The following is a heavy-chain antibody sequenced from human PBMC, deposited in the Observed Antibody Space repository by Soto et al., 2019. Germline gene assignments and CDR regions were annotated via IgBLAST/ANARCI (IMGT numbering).Heavy chain of an antibody. Sequence: EASVKVSCKASGYTFTGYYMHWVRQAPGQGLEWMGWINPNSGGTNYAQKFQGWVTMTRDTSISTAYMELSRLTSDDTAVYYCAVSRGYYDSSGYFSPFDYWGQGTLVTVSS. J-gene: IGHJ4*02. CDR2: INPNSGGT. V-gene: IGHV1-2*04. CDR1: GYTFTGYY. CDR3: AVSRGYYDSSGYFSPFDY. D-gene: IGHD3-22*01.